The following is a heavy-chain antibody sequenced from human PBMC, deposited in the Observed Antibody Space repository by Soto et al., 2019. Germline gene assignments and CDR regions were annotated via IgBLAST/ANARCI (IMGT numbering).Heavy chain of an antibody. CDR1: GFTFSNAW. D-gene: IGHD2-2*01. CDR3: TTLLLGYCSSTSCYGDY. Sequence: EVQLVESGGGLVKPGGSLRLSCAASGFTFSNAWMNWVRQAPGKGLEWVGRIKSKTDGGTTDYAAPVKGRFTISRDDSNNTLYLQMNSLKTEDTAVYYCTTLLLGYCSSTSCYGDYWGQGTLVTVSS. CDR2: IKSKTDGGTT. V-gene: IGHV3-15*07. J-gene: IGHJ4*02.